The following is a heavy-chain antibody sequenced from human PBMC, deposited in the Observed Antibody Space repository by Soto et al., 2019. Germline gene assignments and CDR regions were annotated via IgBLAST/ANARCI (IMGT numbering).Heavy chain of an antibody. V-gene: IGHV1-18*01. CDR1: GYTFSKYC. J-gene: IGHJ5*02. Sequence: VKVSCKASGYTFSKYCISWVRQAPGQRLEWMGWISAYNGNTNYAQKLQGRVTMTTDTSTSTAYMELRSLRSDDTAVYYCARDSGRIAVAGTVWFDPWGQGTLVTVSS. CDR3: ARDSGRIAVAGTVWFDP. CDR2: ISAYNGNT. D-gene: IGHD6-19*01.